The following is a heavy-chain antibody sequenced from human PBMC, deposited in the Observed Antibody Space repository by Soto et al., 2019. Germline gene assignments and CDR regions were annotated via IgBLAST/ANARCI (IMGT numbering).Heavy chain of an antibody. CDR3: ASLGRHG. Sequence: VQLVESGGGVVQPGRSLRLSCAASGFTFSDYAMHWVRQAPGKGPEWVANINPGGSEKNYVDSVKGRFTISRDNAKNSLFLQMNNLRAEDTAVYYCASLGRHGWGQGTTVTVSS. J-gene: IGHJ6*02. CDR2: INPGGSEK. CDR1: GFTFSDYA. V-gene: IGHV3-7*01. D-gene: IGHD3-16*01.